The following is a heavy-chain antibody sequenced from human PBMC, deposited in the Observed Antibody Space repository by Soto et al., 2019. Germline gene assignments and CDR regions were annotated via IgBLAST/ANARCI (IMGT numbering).Heavy chain of an antibody. D-gene: IGHD3-10*01. J-gene: IGHJ4*01. V-gene: IGHV3-23*01. CDR2: ITGSGSHS. CDR3: AKGTSSEFLLSFDD. Sequence: EVHLLQSGGGLVQPVGSLRLSCLASGFPSSTYGFSTYAMTWVRQPPGKGLEWVSVITGSGSHSYYADSVKGRFTISRDNSRNTLFLQMDSLRADDTAVYFCAKGTSSEFLLSFDDWGHGTLVTVSS. CDR1: GFPSSTYGFSTYA.